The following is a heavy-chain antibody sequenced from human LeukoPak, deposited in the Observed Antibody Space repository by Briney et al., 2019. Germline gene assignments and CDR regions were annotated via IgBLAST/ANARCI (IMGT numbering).Heavy chain of an antibody. CDR2: ISWNSGSI. CDR3: AKAVGSGYYYPFDY. Sequence: PGRSLRLSCAASGFTFDDYAMHWVRQAPGKGLEWVSSISWNSGSIGYADSVKGRFTISRDNAKNSLYLQMNSLRAEDTALYYCAKAVGSGYYYPFDYWGQGTLVTVSS. CDR1: GFTFDDYA. J-gene: IGHJ4*02. D-gene: IGHD3-22*01. V-gene: IGHV3-9*01.